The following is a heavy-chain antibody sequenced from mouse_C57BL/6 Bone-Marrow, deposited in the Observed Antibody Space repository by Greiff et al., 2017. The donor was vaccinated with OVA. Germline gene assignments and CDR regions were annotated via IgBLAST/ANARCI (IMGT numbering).Heavy chain of an antibody. V-gene: IGHV10-3*01. CDR3: VRDENYSNYEGFAY. CDR2: MRSKSSNYAT. D-gene: IGHD2-5*01. CDR1: GFTFNTYA. J-gene: IGHJ3*01. Sequence: EVQLVESGGGLVQPKGSLKLSCAASGFTFNTYAMHWVRQAPGKGLEWVARMRSKSSNYATYYADSVKDRFTISRDDSQSMLYLQMNNLKTEDTAMYYCVRDENYSNYEGFAYWGQGTLVTVSA.